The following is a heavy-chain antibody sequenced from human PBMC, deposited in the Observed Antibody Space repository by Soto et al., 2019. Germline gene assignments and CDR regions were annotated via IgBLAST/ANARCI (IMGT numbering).Heavy chain of an antibody. CDR1: GFTFSSYA. V-gene: IGHV3-23*01. J-gene: IGHJ6*03. Sequence: PGGSLRLSCAASGFTFSSYAMSWVRQAPGKGLEWVSAISGSGGSTYYADSVKGRFTISRDNSKNTLYLQMNSLRAEDTAVYYCAKHGPMVVPAAISYYYMDVWGKGTTVTVSS. CDR3: AKHGPMVVPAAISYYYMDV. CDR2: ISGSGGST. D-gene: IGHD2-2*01.